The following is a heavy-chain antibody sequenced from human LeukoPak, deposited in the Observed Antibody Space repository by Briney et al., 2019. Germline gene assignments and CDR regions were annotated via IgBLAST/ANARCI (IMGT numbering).Heavy chain of an antibody. Sequence: QPSETLSLTCAVSGGSISSSNWWSWVRQAPGKGLEWVAHINPDGRDTYYVDSVKGRFTISRDNAQNSMYLQMNSLRVEDTAVYYCTSWGDTTAEYFQRWGQGTLVTVSS. J-gene: IGHJ1*01. CDR1: GGSISSSNW. V-gene: IGHV3-7*01. CDR3: TSWGDTTAEYFQR. D-gene: IGHD2-21*02. CDR2: INPDGRDT.